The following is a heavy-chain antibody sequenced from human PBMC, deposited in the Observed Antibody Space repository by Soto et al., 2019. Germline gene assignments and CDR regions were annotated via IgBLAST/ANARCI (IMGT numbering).Heavy chain of an antibody. V-gene: IGHV3-66*01. CDR1: GFTVRSNY. CDR3: ARVSNYDFWSAYYNYYMDV. Sequence: PGGSLGLSCAASGFTVRSNYMSGVRQAPGKGLEWVSVIYSGGSTYYADSVKGRFTISRDNSKNTLYLQMNSLRAEDTAVYYCARVSNYDFWSAYYNYYMDVWGKGTSVTVSS. D-gene: IGHD3-3*01. CDR2: IYSGGST. J-gene: IGHJ6*03.